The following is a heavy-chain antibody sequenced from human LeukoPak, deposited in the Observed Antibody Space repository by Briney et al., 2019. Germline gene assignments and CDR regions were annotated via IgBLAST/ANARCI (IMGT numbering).Heavy chain of an antibody. CDR3: AKDRMINYYGSGSYYNGFDY. CDR2: ISGSGGST. Sequence: GSLRLSCAASGFTFSSYSMNWVRQAPGKGLEWVSAISGSGGSTYYADSVKGRFTISRDNSKNTLYLQMNSLRAEDTAVYYCAKDRMINYYGSGSYYNGFDYWGQGTLVTVSS. J-gene: IGHJ4*02. D-gene: IGHD3-10*01. CDR1: GFTFSSYS. V-gene: IGHV3-23*01.